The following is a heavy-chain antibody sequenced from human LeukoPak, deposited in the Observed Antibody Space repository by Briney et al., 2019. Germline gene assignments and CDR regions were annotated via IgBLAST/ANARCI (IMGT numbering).Heavy chain of an antibody. CDR2: INQDGSEK. CDR1: GFTFTNYW. V-gene: IGHV3-7*01. CDR3: VRAFDY. J-gene: IGHJ4*02. Sequence: TGGSLRLSCAASGFTFTNYWMSWVRQAPGKGLEWVANINQDGSEKNYVDSVKGRFTIFRDNAKNSMYLQMNSLRAEDTAVYYCVRAFDYWGQGTLVTVSS.